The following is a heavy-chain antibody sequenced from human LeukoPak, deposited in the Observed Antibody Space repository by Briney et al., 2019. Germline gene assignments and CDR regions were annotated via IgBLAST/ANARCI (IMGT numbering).Heavy chain of an antibody. CDR2: IGGSGSDT. J-gene: IGHJ6*02. V-gene: IGHV3-23*01. CDR3: AKTLRDLEWLTGELDV. D-gene: IGHD3-3*01. CDR1: GFTVSSNY. Sequence: PGGSLRLSCVASGFTVSSNYMTWVRQTPGKGLEWVSAIGGSGSDTSYTDSVKGRFTISRDNSKSTLYLQMNSLRAEDTAVYHCAKTLRDLEWLTGELDVWGQGTAVTVSS.